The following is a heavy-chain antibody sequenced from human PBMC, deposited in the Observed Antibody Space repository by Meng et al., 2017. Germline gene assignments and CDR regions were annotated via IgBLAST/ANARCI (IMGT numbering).Heavy chain of an antibody. V-gene: IGHV2-5*02. Sequence: SGPTLVKPTQTLTLTCTFSGLSLSTSGVGVGWIRQPPGKALEWLALIYWDDDKRYSPSLKSRLTITKDTSRNQVVLTMTNMDPVDTATYYCAHGFNDFWSGYYYYYYGMDVWGQGTTVTVSS. CDR1: GLSLSTSGVG. D-gene: IGHD3-3*01. J-gene: IGHJ6*02. CDR3: AHGFNDFWSGYYYYYYGMDV. CDR2: IYWDDDK.